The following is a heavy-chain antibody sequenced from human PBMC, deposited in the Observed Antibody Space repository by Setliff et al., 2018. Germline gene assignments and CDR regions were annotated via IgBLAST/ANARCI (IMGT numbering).Heavy chain of an antibody. CDR2: IYTGGST. V-gene: IGHV4-4*08. Sequence: SETLSLTCIVSGVSVSRHYWSWIRQPPGKTLEWIGYIYTGGSTTYNPSLKSRATLSLDTSKNHLSLNLASVTAADTAVYYCARDVWGAGTGWFDPWGLGTLVTVSS. J-gene: IGHJ5*02. CDR1: GVSVSRHY. D-gene: IGHD1-1*01. CDR3: ARDVWGAGTGWFDP.